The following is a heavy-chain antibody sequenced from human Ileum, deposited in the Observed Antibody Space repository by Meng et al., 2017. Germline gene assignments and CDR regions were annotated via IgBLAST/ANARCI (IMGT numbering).Heavy chain of an antibody. CDR2: IRSKANNYAT. D-gene: IGHD6-13*01. CDR1: GFSFSDSS. Sequence: VQLVGSGGGLVQPGGSLKLSCVASGFSFSDSSMHWVRQASGKGLEWVGHIRSKANNYATAYAASVKGRFTISRDESKNTAYLQMSSLKTEDTAVYYCTRLYSAGWGQGTLVTVSS. J-gene: IGHJ4*02. CDR3: TRLYSAG. V-gene: IGHV3-73*02.